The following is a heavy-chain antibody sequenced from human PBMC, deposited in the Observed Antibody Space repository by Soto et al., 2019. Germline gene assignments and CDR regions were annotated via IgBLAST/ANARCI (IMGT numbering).Heavy chain of an antibody. V-gene: IGHV3-23*01. CDR2: INGAST. CDR1: GFTFSNNA. D-gene: IGHD2-8*01. Sequence: EVQLLESGGGLVQPGGSLRLSCAASGFTFSNNAMSWVRQAPGKGLEWVSAINGASTYYADSVKGRCTISRDDSKSTLYLQMNSLRAEDTAVYYCAKEVYVAVRGGMDVWGQGTTVTVSS. J-gene: IGHJ6*02. CDR3: AKEVYVAVRGGMDV.